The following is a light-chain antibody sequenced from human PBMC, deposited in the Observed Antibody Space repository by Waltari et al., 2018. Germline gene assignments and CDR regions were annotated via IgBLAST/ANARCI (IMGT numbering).Light chain of an antibody. J-gene: IGKJ1*01. CDR2: AAS. CDR1: QGISNY. CDR3: QQLNSYQWT. Sequence: IQLNQYPSSLSASVADRVTITCRASQGISNYLAWYQQKPGKAPTLLIYAASTLQSGVPSRFSGSGSGTEFTLTISSLQPEDFATYYCQQLNSYQWTFGQGTKVEIK. V-gene: IGKV1-9*01.